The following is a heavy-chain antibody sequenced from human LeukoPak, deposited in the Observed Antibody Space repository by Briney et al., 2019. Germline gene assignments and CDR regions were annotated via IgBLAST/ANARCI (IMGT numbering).Heavy chain of an antibody. CDR3: TRLLKYSGSYYCDY. CDR2: IYYGGST. CDR1: GGSISSNRHY. D-gene: IGHD1-26*01. Sequence: SETLSLTCTVSGGSISSNRHYWGWIRQPPGKGLEWIGNIYYGGSTYYNPSLKSRVTISVDTSKNQFSLKLGSVTAADTAVYYCTRLLKYSGSYYCDYWGQGSLVTVFS. J-gene: IGHJ4*02. V-gene: IGHV4-39*01.